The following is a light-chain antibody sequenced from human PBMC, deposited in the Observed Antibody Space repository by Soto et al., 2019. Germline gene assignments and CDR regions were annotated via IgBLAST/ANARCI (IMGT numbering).Light chain of an antibody. CDR2: EVT. V-gene: IGLV2-8*01. J-gene: IGLJ1*01. CDR3: SSYAGSNNFV. CDR1: SSDIGDYDY. Sequence: QSALTQPASVSGSPGQSITISCTGTSSDIGDYDYVSWYQQHPGKAPKLVIYEVTKRPSGVPDRVSASKSGNTASLTVSGLRAEDEADYYCSSYAGSNNFVFGSGTKVTVL.